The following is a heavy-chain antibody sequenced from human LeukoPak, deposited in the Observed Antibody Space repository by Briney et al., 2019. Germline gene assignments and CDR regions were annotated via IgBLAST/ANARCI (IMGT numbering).Heavy chain of an antibody. CDR2: IYYSGST. J-gene: IGHJ5*02. CDR3: ARGNRLITMIVVVKGFDP. CDR1: GGSISSYY. Sequence: SETLSLTCTVSGGSISSYYWSWIRQPPGKGLEWIGYIYYSGSTNYNPSLKSRVTISVDTSKNQFSLKLSSVTAADTAVYYCARGNRLITMIVVVKGFDPWGQGTLVTVSS. D-gene: IGHD3-22*01. V-gene: IGHV4-59*12.